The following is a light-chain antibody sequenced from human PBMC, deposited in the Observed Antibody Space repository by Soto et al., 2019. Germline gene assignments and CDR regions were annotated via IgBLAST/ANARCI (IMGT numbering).Light chain of an antibody. CDR3: QQGHNWPLT. CDR1: QSISGE. Sequence: EIVMTQSPATLSVSPGERATLSCRASQSISGELAWYQQKPGQPPRLLIYGASTRATGVPARFTGSGSGSEFTLTISGLQSEDFAVYYCQQGHNWPLTFGQGTTLE. J-gene: IGKJ2*01. CDR2: GAS. V-gene: IGKV3-15*01.